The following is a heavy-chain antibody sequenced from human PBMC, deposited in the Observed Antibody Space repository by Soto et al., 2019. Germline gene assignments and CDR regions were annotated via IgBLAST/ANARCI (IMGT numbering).Heavy chain of an antibody. Sequence: ASVRVSCKASGYTFTYYHVHWVRQAPGQGLEWMGIINPNGGDTSYAQKFQGRVTMTRDTSTSTVYMEISSLRSEDTALYYCARVPYSSGLLFYLEYWGQGTQVIVSS. D-gene: IGHD5-18*01. CDR3: ARVPYSSGLLFYLEY. CDR1: GYTFTYYH. J-gene: IGHJ4*02. CDR2: INPNGGDT. V-gene: IGHV1-46*01.